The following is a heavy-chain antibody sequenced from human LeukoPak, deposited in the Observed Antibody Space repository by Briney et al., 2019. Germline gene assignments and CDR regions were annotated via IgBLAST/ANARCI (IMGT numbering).Heavy chain of an antibody. J-gene: IGHJ5*02. CDR2: ISGSGGST. D-gene: IGHD3-10*01. CDR1: GFTFSSYA. CDR3: AKESHYYGSRNWFDP. V-gene: IGHV3-23*01. Sequence: GGSLRLSCVASGFTFSSYAMSWVRQAPGKGLEWVSAISGSGGSTYYADSVKGRFTISRDNSKNTLYLQMNSLRAEDTAVYYCAKESHYYGSRNWFDPWGQGTLVTVSS.